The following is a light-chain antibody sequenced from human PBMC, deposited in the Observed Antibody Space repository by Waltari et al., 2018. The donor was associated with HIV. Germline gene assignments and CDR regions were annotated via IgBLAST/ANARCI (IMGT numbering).Light chain of an antibody. V-gene: IGKV3D-11*02. J-gene: IGKJ5*01. Sequence: EIVLTQSPATLSLSPGERATLSCRASQSVSSCLAWYQQKPGQAPRLLIYDASNRATGIPARFSGSGPGTDFTLTISSLEPEDFAVYYCQQRSNWPPTFGQGTRLEIK. CDR1: QSVSSC. CDR3: QQRSNWPPT. CDR2: DAS.